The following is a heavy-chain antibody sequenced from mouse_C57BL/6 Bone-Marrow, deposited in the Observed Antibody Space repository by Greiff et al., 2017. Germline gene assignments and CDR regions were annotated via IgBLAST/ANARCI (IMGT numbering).Heavy chain of an antibody. Sequence: QVQLQQPGAELVRPGTSVKLSCKASGYTFTSYWMHWVKQRPGQGLEWIGVIDPSDSYTNYNQKFKGKATLTVDTSSSTAYMQLCSLPSEDSAVYYCAGCSSLDYWGQGTSVTVSS. CDR2: IDPSDSYT. CDR3: AGCSSLDY. V-gene: IGHV1-59*01. CDR1: GYTFTSYW. D-gene: IGHD3-2*02. J-gene: IGHJ4*01.